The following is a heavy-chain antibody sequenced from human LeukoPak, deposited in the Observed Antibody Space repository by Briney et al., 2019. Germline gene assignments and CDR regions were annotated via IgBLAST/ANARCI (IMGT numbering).Heavy chain of an antibody. V-gene: IGHV4-38-2*02. J-gene: IGHJ3*02. Sequence: SETLSLTCTVSGYSISSGYYWDWIRQPPGRGLEWIGNIYHSGTTYYNPSLKSRVTISVDTSKNQFSLKLRSVTAADTAVYYCAALGVIAPYDAFDIWGQGTMVTVSS. CDR1: GYSISSGYY. CDR3: AALGVIAPYDAFDI. D-gene: IGHD2-21*01. CDR2: IYHSGTT.